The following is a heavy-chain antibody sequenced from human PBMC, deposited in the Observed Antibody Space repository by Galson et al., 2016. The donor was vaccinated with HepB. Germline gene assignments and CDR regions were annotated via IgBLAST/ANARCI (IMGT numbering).Heavy chain of an antibody. CDR1: GYTFNIYN. V-gene: IGHV1-46*02. Sequence: SVKVACKASGYTFNIYNMHWVRQAPGQGLEWMGIMKPRGGNTIYAQKFQDRITMTRDTSTSTVYMELISLRSEDTAVYYCARELDHSFYFDYWGQGTLLTVSS. J-gene: IGHJ4*02. D-gene: IGHD1-14*01. CDR3: ARELDHSFYFDY. CDR2: MKPRGGNT.